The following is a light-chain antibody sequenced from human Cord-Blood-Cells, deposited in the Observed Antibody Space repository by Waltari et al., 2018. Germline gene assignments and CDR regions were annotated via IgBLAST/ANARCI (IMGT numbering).Light chain of an antibody. J-gene: IGKJ4*01. V-gene: IGKV1-33*01. Sequence: DIQMTQSPSSLSASVGDRVTITCQASQDISNYLIWYQQKPGKAPKLLIYDASNLETGVPTRFSGSGSGTDITFTISSLQPEDIATYYCQQYDNLPLTFGGGTKVEIK. CDR2: DAS. CDR1: QDISNY. CDR3: QQYDNLPLT.